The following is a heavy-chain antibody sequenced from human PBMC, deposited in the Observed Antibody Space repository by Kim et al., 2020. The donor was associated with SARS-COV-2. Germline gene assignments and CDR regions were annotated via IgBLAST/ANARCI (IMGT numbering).Heavy chain of an antibody. J-gene: IGHJ6*02. Sequence: ASVKVSCKASGYTFTSYDINWVRQATGQGLEWMGWMNPNSGNTGYAQKFQGRVTMTRNTSISTAYMELSSLRSEDTAVYYCAVPLSYGGYASWRYYYYGMDVWGQGTTVTVSS. D-gene: IGHD5-12*01. CDR2: MNPNSGNT. V-gene: IGHV1-8*01. CDR1: GYTFTSYD. CDR3: AVPLSYGGYASWRYYYYGMDV.